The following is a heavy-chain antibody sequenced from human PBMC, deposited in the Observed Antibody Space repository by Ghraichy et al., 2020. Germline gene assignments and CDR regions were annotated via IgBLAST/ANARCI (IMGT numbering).Heavy chain of an antibody. J-gene: IGHJ6*02. Sequence: GSLRLSCTISGGSISSYYWSWIRQPPGKGLEWIGYIYYSGSTSYNPSLKSRVTISVDTSKNQFSLKLSSVTAADTAVYYCARVTGTTNYYYYGMDVWGQGTTVTVSS. CDR1: GGSISSYY. V-gene: IGHV4-59*01. D-gene: IGHD1-7*01. CDR3: ARVTGTTNYYYYGMDV. CDR2: IYYSGST.